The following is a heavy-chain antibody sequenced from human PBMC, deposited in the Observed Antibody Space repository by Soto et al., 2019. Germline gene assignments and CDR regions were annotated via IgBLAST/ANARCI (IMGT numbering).Heavy chain of an antibody. J-gene: IGHJ4*02. CDR3: ARDWRYYDSSGYFGY. CDR2: ISASNGDT. Sequence: QVQLVQSGAEVKKPGASVKVSCKASGYIFTNYGISWLRQAPGQGLELMGWISASNGDTNYAQKFQGRVTMATDTSTSTAYMELRSLRSDDTAGYYCARDWRYYDSSGYFGYWGQGTLVTVSS. D-gene: IGHD3-22*01. V-gene: IGHV1-18*01. CDR1: GYIFTNYG.